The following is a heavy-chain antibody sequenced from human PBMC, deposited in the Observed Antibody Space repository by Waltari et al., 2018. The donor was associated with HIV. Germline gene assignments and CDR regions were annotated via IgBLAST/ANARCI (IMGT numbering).Heavy chain of an antibody. Sequence: QVQLQESVPGLVKPSGTLSLTCAVSGGSISSSNWWSWVSQPPGKGLEWIGEIYHSGSTNYNPSLKSRVTISVDKSKNQFSLKLSSVTAADTAVYSCARVSHSHYYDTSGHPGFDYWGQGTLVTVSS. V-gene: IGHV4-4*02. CDR2: IYHSGST. J-gene: IGHJ4*02. CDR1: GGSISSSNW. CDR3: ARVSHSHYYDTSGHPGFDY. D-gene: IGHD3-22*01.